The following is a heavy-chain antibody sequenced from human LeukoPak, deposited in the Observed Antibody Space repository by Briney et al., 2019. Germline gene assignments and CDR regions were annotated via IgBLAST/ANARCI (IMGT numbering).Heavy chain of an antibody. Sequence: SETLSLTCNVSGGSISSSSYYWGWIRQPPGKGLEWIGSIYYSGSTYYNPSLKSRVTISVDTSKNQFSLKLSSVTAADTAVYYCAGYEHDYGDLRDHWGQGTLVTVSS. CDR1: GGSISSSSYY. CDR2: IYYSGST. CDR3: AGYEHDYGDLRDH. V-gene: IGHV4-39*07. D-gene: IGHD4-17*01. J-gene: IGHJ4*02.